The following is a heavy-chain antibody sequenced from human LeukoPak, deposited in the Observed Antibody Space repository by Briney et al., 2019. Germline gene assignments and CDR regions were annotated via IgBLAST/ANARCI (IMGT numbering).Heavy chain of an antibody. V-gene: IGHV3-21*01. J-gene: IGHJ4*02. D-gene: IGHD4-17*01. CDR1: GFTFRSYS. CDR3: ASFMTTVTIPDY. CDR2: ITSSGIHM. Sequence: GGSLRLSCAASGFTFRSYSMNWVRQAPGKRLEWLSSITSSGIHMYYADSVKGRFTISRDNAKSSLYLQMNSLSAEDTAVYYCASFMTTVTIPDYWGQGTLVTVSS.